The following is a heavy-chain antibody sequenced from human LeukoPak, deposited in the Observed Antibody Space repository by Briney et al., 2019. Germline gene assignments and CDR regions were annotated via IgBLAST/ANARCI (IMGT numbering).Heavy chain of an antibody. D-gene: IGHD3-10*02. Sequence: GGSLRLSCAASGFTFSSYAMSWVRQAPGKGLEWVSLAGWAGGTTFYSDSVRGRFTISRDSGRKSVYLQMNSLTTDDTAFYFCAKELDTMFFDYWGQGALVTVSS. CDR3: AKELDTMFFDY. CDR1: GFTFSSYA. J-gene: IGHJ4*02. V-gene: IGHV3-43*01. CDR2: AGWAGGTT.